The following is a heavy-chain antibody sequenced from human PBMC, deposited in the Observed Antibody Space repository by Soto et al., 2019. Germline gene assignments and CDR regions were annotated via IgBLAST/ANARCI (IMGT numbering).Heavy chain of an antibody. CDR1: GLTVSGKKY. CDR3: ASWVLQEHAYDI. J-gene: IGHJ3*02. CDR2: LYDVDGT. D-gene: IGHD1-1*01. Sequence: DVQLVESGGGLIQPGGSLRLSCAAFGLTVSGKKYIAWVRQAPGKGLEWVSGLYDVDGTYYADSVKGRFTISRDSSKNIVYLQMNSLRPDDTAVYYCASWVLQEHAYDIWGLGTTVTVSS. V-gene: IGHV3-53*01.